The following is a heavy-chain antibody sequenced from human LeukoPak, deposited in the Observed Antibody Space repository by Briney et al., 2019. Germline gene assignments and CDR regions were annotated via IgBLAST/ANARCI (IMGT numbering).Heavy chain of an antibody. Sequence: PGGSLRLSCAASGFTVSSNYMSWVRQAPGKGLEWVSVIYSGGSTHYADSVKGRFTISRDNSKNTLYLQMNSLRAEDTAVYYCASSTGVAAAGTVFDYWGQGTLVTVSS. J-gene: IGHJ4*02. D-gene: IGHD6-13*01. CDR2: IYSGGST. V-gene: IGHV3-66*02. CDR3: ASSTGVAAAGTVFDY. CDR1: GFTVSSNY.